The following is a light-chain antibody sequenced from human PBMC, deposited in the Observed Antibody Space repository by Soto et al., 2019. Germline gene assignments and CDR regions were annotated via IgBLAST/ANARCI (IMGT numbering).Light chain of an antibody. CDR2: AAS. CDR1: QDIRNF. CDR3: PKYSSALF. V-gene: IGKV1-27*01. J-gene: IGKJ3*01. Sequence: DIQMTQSPTSLSASVGDRVTITCRASQDIRNFVAWYQQKPGKAPKLLIYAASTLQSGVPSRFSGSGSGTDFTLSINSLLTEDVAPHSCPKYSSALFFGPGTIVDVK.